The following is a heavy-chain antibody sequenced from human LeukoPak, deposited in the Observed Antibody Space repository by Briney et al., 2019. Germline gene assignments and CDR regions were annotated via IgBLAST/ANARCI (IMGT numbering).Heavy chain of an antibody. CDR1: GGSISSSSYY. V-gene: IGHV4-39*07. J-gene: IGHJ4*02. CDR2: IYYSGST. D-gene: IGHD6-13*01. Sequence: SETLSLTCTVSGGSISSSSYYWGWIRQPPGKGLEWIGSIYYSGSTYYNPSLKSRVTISVDTSKNQFSLKLSSVTAADTAVYYCARILRSPGIAAAGPDYWGQGTLVTVSS. CDR3: ARILRSPGIAAAGPDY.